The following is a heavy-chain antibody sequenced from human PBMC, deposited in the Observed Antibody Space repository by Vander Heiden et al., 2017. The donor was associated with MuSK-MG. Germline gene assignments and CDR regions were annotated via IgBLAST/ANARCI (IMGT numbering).Heavy chain of an antibody. J-gene: IGHJ4*02. V-gene: IGHV4-30-4*01. CDR1: GGSISSGDYY. D-gene: IGHD5-12*01. Sequence: QVQLQESGPGLVKPSQTLSLTCTVSGGSISSGDYYWSWIRQPPGKGVGWIGYIYYSGSTYYNPSLKSRVTISVDTPKNQFSLKLSSGTAADTAVYYWAREIVATSVDYWGQGTLVTVSS. CDR3: AREIVATSVDY. CDR2: IYYSGST.